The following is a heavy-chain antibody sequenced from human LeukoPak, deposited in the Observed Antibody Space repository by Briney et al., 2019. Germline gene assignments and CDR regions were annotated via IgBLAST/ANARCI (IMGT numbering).Heavy chain of an antibody. V-gene: IGHV3-48*04. D-gene: IGHD1-1*01. CDR3: ARGAWNVFDI. CDR1: GFTFSSYS. CDR2: ISPSSTI. J-gene: IGHJ3*02. Sequence: GGSLRLSCAASGFTFSSYSMNWVRQTPGKGLEWVSYISPSSTIYYADSVKGRFTISRDNAKNSLYLQMNSLRAEDTAVYYCARGAWNVFDIWGQGTMVTVSS.